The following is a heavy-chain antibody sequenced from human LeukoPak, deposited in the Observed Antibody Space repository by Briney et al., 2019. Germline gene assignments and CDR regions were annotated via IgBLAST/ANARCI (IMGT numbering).Heavy chain of an antibody. CDR1: GFTFSSYS. CDR3: ARERGGGSYQVRVPCDY. Sequence: GGSLRLSCAASGFTFSSYSMNWVRQAPGKGLEWVSYISSSSSTIYYADSVKGRFTISRDNAKNSLYLQMNSLRAEDTAVYYCARERGGGSYQVRVPCDYWGQGTLVTVSS. CDR2: ISSSSSTI. J-gene: IGHJ4*02. V-gene: IGHV3-48*01. D-gene: IGHD1-26*01.